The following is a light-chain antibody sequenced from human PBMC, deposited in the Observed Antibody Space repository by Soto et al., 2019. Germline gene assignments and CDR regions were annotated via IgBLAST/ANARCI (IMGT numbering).Light chain of an antibody. CDR1: NIGSES. CDR3: QVWDSSSDQLV. Sequence: SYELTQPPSVSVAPGKTARITCGGNNIGSESVHWYQQRPGQAPVLVIYYDSNRPSGIPERFSGSNSGNTATLTISRVEAGDEADYYCQVWDSSSDQLVFGGGTKLTVL. CDR2: YDS. V-gene: IGLV3-21*01. J-gene: IGLJ3*02.